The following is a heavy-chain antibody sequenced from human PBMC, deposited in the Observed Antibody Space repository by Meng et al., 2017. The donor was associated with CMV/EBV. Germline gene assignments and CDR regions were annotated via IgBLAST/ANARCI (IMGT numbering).Heavy chain of an antibody. V-gene: IGHV1-69*05. CDR1: GGTFSSYA. J-gene: IGHJ4*02. D-gene: IGHD3-3*01. CDR2: INPIFGTT. Sequence: SVKVSCKASGGTFSSYAISWVRQAPGQGLEWMGVINPIFGTTNYAQKFQGRVTITTDKSTSTAYMELSSLRSEDTAVYYCASNYDFWSGIDSWGQGTLVTVSS. CDR3: ASNYDFWSGIDS.